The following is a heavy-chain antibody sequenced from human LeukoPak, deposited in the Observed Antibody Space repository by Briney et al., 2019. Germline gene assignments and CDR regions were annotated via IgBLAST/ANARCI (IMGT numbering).Heavy chain of an antibody. CDR1: GFSFSDYS. D-gene: IGHD2-2*01. V-gene: IGHV3-21*01. Sequence: GGSLRLSCAASGFSFSDYSMDWVRQAPGKGLEWVSAISSNSAYIYYADSVKGRFTISRDNAKSSVSLQMNSLRDDDTAVYYCARIFRYQLVDYYALDVWGQGTTVTVSS. CDR3: ARIFRYQLVDYYALDV. CDR2: ISSNSAYI. J-gene: IGHJ6*02.